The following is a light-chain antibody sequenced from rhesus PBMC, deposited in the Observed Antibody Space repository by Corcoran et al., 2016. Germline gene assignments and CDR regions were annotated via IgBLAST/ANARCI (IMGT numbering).Light chain of an antibody. CDR2: KAS. J-gene: IGKJ4*01. V-gene: IGKV1-74*01. CDR1: ENINNY. Sequence: DIQMTQSPSSLSASVGDRVTITCRASENINNYLHWYQQKPGKAPKVLIYKASTLQSGVPSRFSASGSGTDFTLTISRLQPEDFATYYCQHSFGAPLSFGGGTKVDLK. CDR3: QHSFGAPLS.